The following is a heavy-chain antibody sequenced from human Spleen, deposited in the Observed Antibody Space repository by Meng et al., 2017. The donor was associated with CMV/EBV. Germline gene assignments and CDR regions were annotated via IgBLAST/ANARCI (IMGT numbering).Heavy chain of an antibody. Sequence: LRLSCTVSGGSVSSGSYYWTWIRQTPGKGLEWIGYIYYSGSTHYNPSLKSRIAISMDTSKNQFSLELSSVTAADTAVYYCARKSGSYSDYWGQGTLVTVS. V-gene: IGHV4-31*03. CDR3: ARKSGSYSDY. CDR1: GGSVSSGSYY. J-gene: IGHJ4*02. CDR2: IYYSGST. D-gene: IGHD1-26*01.